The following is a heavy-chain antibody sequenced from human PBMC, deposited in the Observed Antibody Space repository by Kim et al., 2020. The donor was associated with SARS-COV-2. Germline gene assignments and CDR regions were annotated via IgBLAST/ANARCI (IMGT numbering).Heavy chain of an antibody. V-gene: IGHV3-11*06. J-gene: IGHJ6*02. D-gene: IGHD3-16*01. Sequence: VKGRFTISRDNAKNSLYLRLNSLRGEDTAVYYCARKGPGGLSYYYYGMDVWGQGTTVTVSS. CDR3: ARKGPGGLSYYYYGMDV.